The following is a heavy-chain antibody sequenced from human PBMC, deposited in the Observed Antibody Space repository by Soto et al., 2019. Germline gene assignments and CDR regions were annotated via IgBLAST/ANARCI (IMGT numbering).Heavy chain of an antibody. CDR2: IDYSGST. CDR3: ARDRITIFPGAASTSYYYYYGMDV. Sequence: SEILSLTCTGSGASISRYYWSWIRQPPGKGLEWIGYIDYSGSTNYNPSLKSRVTLSVDTSKHQFSLKLSSVTAADTAVYYCARDRITIFPGAASTSYYYYYGMDVWGQGTTVNVSS. D-gene: IGHD3-3*01. J-gene: IGHJ6*02. V-gene: IGHV4-59*01. CDR1: GASISRYY.